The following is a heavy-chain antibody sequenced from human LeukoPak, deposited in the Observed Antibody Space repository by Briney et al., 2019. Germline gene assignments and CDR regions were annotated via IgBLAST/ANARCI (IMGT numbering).Heavy chain of an antibody. CDR1: GFTFSSYA. CDR3: AKIVGDYGDYVWYFDH. V-gene: IGHV3-23*01. J-gene: IGHJ4*02. CDR2: ISGSGGST. D-gene: IGHD4-17*01. Sequence: GGSLRLSCAASGFTFSSYAMSWVRQAPGKGLEWVSAISGSGGSTYYADSVKGRFTISRDNSKNTLYLQMNSLRAEDTAVYYCAKIVGDYGDYVWYFDHWGQGTLVTVSS.